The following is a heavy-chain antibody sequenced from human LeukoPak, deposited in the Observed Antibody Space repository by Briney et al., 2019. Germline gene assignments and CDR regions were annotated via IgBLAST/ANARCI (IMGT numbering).Heavy chain of an antibody. Sequence: GESLKISCKGSGNSFTSYWIGWVRQMPGKGLEWVGIIYPGDSDTRYSPSFQGQVTISADKSISTAYLQWSSLKASDTAMYYCARLYALGYCSSTSCYASVYWFDPWGQGALVTVSS. CDR2: IYPGDSDT. V-gene: IGHV5-51*01. CDR1: GNSFTSYW. J-gene: IGHJ5*02. D-gene: IGHD2-2*01. CDR3: ARLYALGYCSSTSCYASVYWFDP.